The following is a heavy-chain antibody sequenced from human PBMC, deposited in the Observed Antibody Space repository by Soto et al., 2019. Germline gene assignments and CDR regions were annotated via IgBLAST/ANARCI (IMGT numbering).Heavy chain of an antibody. D-gene: IGHD3-10*01. CDR2: ISGSGGST. CDR1: GFTFSSYA. Sequence: PGGSLRLSCAASGFTFSSYAMSWVRQAPGKGLEWVSAISGSGGSTYYADSVKGRFTISRDNSKNTLYLQMNSLRAEDTAVYYCAKDLSPSGFTYFYGPSYYWGQGTLVTSPQ. CDR3: AKDLSPSGFTYFYGPSYY. J-gene: IGHJ4*02. V-gene: IGHV3-23*01.